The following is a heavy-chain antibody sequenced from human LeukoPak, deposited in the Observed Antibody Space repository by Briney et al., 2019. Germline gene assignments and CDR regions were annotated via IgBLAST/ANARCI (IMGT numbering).Heavy chain of an antibody. V-gene: IGHV4-4*07. Sequence: SETLSLTCTVSGGSMFSYHWSWVRQSAGEGLEWIGHIYVGGSTNYSPSLKSRVTMSVDTTKNQFSLKLKSVTAADTAVYYCARLRFYDSSGYSPGYYMDVRGKGATVTVSS. CDR2: IYVGGST. D-gene: IGHD3-22*01. CDR1: GGSMFSYH. CDR3: ARLRFYDSSGYSPGYYMDV. J-gene: IGHJ6*03.